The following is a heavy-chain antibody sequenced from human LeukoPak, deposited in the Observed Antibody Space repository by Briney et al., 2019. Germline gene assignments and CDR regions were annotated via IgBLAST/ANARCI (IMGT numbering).Heavy chain of an antibody. Sequence: GGSLRLSCAASGFTSSSYAMGWDRQAPGKGLEWVSATIGSGGSTYYADSVKGRFTISRDNSKNTLYLQMNRLRAEDTAVYYCAKPGYYCSSTSCYLDYWGQGTLVTVSS. V-gene: IGHV3-23*01. J-gene: IGHJ4*02. CDR2: TIGSGGST. CDR3: AKPGYYCSSTSCYLDY. D-gene: IGHD2-2*01. CDR1: GFTSSSYA.